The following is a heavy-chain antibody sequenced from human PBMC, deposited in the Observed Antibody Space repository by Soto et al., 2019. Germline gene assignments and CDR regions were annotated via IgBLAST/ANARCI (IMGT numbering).Heavy chain of an antibody. CDR3: SRVDNLGPKSRYAFDP. D-gene: IGHD5-12*01. J-gene: IGHJ5*02. V-gene: IGHV6-1*01. CDR2: TYCRSKWYN. Sequence: SQTLSLTCAISGDSVSINTASWNWIRQSPSRGLEWLGRTYCRSKWYNDYAVSVNSGIIINPDTSNNQFSLQLNSLTHEDTAVCVFSRVDNLGPKSRYAFDPWGHG. CDR1: GDSVSINTAS.